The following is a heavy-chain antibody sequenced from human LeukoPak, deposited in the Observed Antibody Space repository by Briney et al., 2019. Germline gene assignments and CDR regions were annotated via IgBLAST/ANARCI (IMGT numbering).Heavy chain of an antibody. CDR3: ARGGSSPGRIDY. V-gene: IGHV4-59*01. J-gene: IGHJ4*02. D-gene: IGHD6-6*01. Sequence: SETLSLTCTVSGGSISSYYWSWIRQPPGKGLEWIGYIYYSGSTNYNPSLKSRVTISVDTSKNQFSLKLSSVTAADTAVYYCARGGSSPGRIDYWGQGTLVTVSS. CDR1: GGSISSYY. CDR2: IYYSGST.